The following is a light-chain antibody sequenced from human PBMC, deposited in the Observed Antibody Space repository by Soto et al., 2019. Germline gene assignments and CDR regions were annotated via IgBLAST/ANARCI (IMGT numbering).Light chain of an antibody. CDR3: SSYTRSSTLVV. Sequence: QSALTQPASVSGSPGQSITISCTGTSSDVGGYNYVSWYQQHPGKAPKLMIYAVNNRPSGVSDRFSGSKSGNTAFLTISGLQAEDEADYYCSSYTRSSTLVVFGGGTKVTVL. CDR2: AVN. J-gene: IGLJ3*02. CDR1: SSDVGGYNY. V-gene: IGLV2-14*01.